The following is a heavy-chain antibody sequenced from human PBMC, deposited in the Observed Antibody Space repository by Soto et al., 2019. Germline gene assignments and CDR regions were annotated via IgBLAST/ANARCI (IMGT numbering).Heavy chain of an antibody. CDR1: GFTFSTYA. CDR2: ISGSGGST. D-gene: IGHD3-10*01. V-gene: IGHV3-23*01. CDR3: AKDWGLGGYYIDH. Sequence: EVQLLESGGGLVQPGGSLRLSCAASGFTFSTYAMSWVRQAPGKGLEWVSTISGSGGSTFYADSVKGRFTISRGNSKYTLYLQMTSLRAEDTAVYYCAKDWGLGGYYIDHWGQGTLVTVSS. J-gene: IGHJ4*02.